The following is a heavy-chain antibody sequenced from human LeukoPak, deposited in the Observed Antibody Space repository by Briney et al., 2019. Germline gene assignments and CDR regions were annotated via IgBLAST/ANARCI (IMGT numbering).Heavy chain of an antibody. D-gene: IGHD6-13*01. Sequence: GRSLRLSSAASGFTFSSYGMHWVRQAPGKGLEWVAVISYDGSNKYYADSVKGRFTISRDNSKNTLYLQMNSLRAEDTAVYYCAKDMSSSWYAFDYWGQGTLVTVSS. J-gene: IGHJ4*02. V-gene: IGHV3-30*18. CDR2: ISYDGSNK. CDR1: GFTFSSYG. CDR3: AKDMSSSWYAFDY.